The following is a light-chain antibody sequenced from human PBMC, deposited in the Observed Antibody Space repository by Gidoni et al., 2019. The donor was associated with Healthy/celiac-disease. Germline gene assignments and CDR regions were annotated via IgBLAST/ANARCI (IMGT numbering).Light chain of an antibody. Sequence: EIVLTQSPGTLSLSPGERATLSCRASQSVSSSYLAWYQQKPGQAPRLLLYGASSRATGIPDRFSGSGSGTYFTLTISGLEPEDFAVYYCQQYGSSPGTFGQGTKVEIK. J-gene: IGKJ1*01. CDR1: QSVSSSY. CDR3: QQYGSSPGT. CDR2: GAS. V-gene: IGKV3-20*01.